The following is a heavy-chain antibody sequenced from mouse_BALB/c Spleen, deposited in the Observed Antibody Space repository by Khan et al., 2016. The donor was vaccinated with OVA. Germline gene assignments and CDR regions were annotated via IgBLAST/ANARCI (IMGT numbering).Heavy chain of an antibody. Sequence: QVQLQQSGPGLVAPSQSLSITCTVSGFSLTSYGVHWVRQPPGKGLEWLEIIWAGGSTNYNSALMSRLSISKDNSKSQVFVKMISLQTDDTAMYYCARDHGNTYEYFDYWGQGTTLTVSS. CDR1: GFSLTSYG. J-gene: IGHJ2*01. V-gene: IGHV2-9*02. CDR2: IWAGGST. CDR3: ARDHGNTYEYFDY. D-gene: IGHD1-1*01.